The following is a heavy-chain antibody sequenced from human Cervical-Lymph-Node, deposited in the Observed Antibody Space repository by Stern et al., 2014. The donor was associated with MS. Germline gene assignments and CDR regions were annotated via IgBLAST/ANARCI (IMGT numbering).Heavy chain of an antibody. D-gene: IGHD4-17*01. Sequence: EVQLVQSGGGLVQPGGSLRLSCAASGFTFSSYAMSWVRQAPGKGLEWVSASGSGGSTSYADSVKGRFTISRDNSKNTLYLQMNSLRAEDTAVYYCAKSTVTSLSDYWGQGTLVTVSS. CDR2: SGSGGST. CDR1: GFTFSSYA. CDR3: AKSTVTSLSDY. V-gene: IGHV3-23*04. J-gene: IGHJ4*02.